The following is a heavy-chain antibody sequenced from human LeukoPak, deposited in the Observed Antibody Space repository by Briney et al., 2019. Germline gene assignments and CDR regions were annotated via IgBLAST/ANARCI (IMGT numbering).Heavy chain of an antibody. CDR1: GFTFSSYA. V-gene: IGHV4-34*01. CDR2: INHSGST. D-gene: IGHD6-6*01. J-gene: IGHJ4*02. CDR3: ASHGGVARDSSSPLFDY. Sequence: GSLRLSCAASGFTFSSYAMSWVRQPPGKGLEWIGEINHSGSTNYNPSLKSRVTISVDTSKNQFSLKLSSVTAADTAVYYCASHGGVARDSSSPLFDYWGQGTLVTVSS.